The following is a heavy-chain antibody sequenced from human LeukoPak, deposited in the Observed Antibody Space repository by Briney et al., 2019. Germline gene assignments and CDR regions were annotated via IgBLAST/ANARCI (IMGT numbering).Heavy chain of an antibody. CDR2: IKQDGSEK. CDR3: AREGHTADTWRYYYYYYMDV. CDR1: GFTFSSYW. Sequence: GGSLRLSCAASGFTFSSYWMSWIRQAPGKGLEWVANIKQDGSEKYYVDSVKGRFTISRDNAKNSLYLQMNSLRAEDTAVYYCAREGHTADTWRYYYYYYMDVWGKGTTVTVSS. V-gene: IGHV3-7*01. J-gene: IGHJ6*03. D-gene: IGHD3-16*01.